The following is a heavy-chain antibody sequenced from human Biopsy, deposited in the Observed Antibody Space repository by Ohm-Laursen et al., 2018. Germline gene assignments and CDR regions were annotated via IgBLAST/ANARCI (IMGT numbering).Heavy chain of an antibody. Sequence: TLSLTCTVSGGSMGGDYWSWIRQSPRKGLEWIGHISDRGTTNSNPSLRGRITISVDTSKNQFSLKLNSVSAADTALFFCARLYRLDDYWNDDPPDAFDVWGPGTMVTVSS. J-gene: IGHJ3*01. CDR2: ISDRGTT. CDR3: ARLYRLDDYWNDDPPDAFDV. D-gene: IGHD3-3*01. CDR1: GGSMGGDY. V-gene: IGHV4-59*01.